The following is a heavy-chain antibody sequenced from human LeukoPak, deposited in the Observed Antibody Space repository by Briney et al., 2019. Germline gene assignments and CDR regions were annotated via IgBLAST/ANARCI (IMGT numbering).Heavy chain of an antibody. CDR3: ARDREEPDY. D-gene: IGHD1-14*01. J-gene: IGHJ4*02. V-gene: IGHV1-18*01. CDR2: ISPYNGNT. CDR1: GYTFTTYG. Sequence: GASVKVSCKASGYTFTTYGISWVRQAPGQGLEWMGWISPYNGNTNYAQNFQGRVTMTTDTSTRTAYMELRSLRSDDTAVYYCARDREEPDYWGQGTLVTVSS.